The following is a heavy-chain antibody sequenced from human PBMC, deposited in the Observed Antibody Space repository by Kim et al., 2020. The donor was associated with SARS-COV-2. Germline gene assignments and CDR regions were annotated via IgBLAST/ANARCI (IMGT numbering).Heavy chain of an antibody. V-gene: IGHV3-11*01. Sequence: YYADSVKGRFTISRDNAKNSLYLQMNSLRAEDTAVYYCARASIAARYPDYWGQGTLVTVSS. D-gene: IGHD6-6*01. J-gene: IGHJ4*02. CDR3: ARASIAARYPDY.